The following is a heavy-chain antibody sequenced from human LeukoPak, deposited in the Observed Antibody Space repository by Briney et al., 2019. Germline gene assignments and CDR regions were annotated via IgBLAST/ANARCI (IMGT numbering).Heavy chain of an antibody. Sequence: GGSLRLSCAASGFTFSSYGMHWVRQAPGKGLEWVAVISYDGSNKYYADSVKGRFTISRDNSKNTLYLQMNSLRAEDTAVYYCAKDVVVVAATNYYYYMDVWGKGTTVTISS. CDR1: GFTFSSYG. CDR2: ISYDGSNK. CDR3: AKDVVVVAATNYYYYMDV. V-gene: IGHV3-30*18. J-gene: IGHJ6*03. D-gene: IGHD2-15*01.